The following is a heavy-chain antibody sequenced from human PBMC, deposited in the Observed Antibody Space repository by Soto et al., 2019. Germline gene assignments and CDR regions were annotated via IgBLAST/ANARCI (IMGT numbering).Heavy chain of an antibody. CDR3: ARRHLRDYGDSGRGFDH. CDR2: IYYGGTT. CDR1: GGSISDSSYY. J-gene: IGHJ4*02. D-gene: IGHD4-17*01. V-gene: IGHV4-39*01. Sequence: QLQLQESGPGLVKPSETLSLTCTVSGGSISDSSYYWGWIRQPPGKGLEWIANIYYGGTTYYNPSLKSRVTISVDTSKNQFSLKISSVTAADTAVYYYARRHLRDYGDSGRGFDHWGQGTLVTVSS.